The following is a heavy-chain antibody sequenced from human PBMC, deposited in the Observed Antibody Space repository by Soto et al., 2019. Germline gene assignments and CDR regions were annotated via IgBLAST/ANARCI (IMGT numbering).Heavy chain of an antibody. D-gene: IGHD3-3*01. J-gene: IGHJ4*02. CDR2: IYYSGST. CDR3: ARHLVYDFWSGYYYFDY. CDR1: GGSISSYY. V-gene: IGHV4-59*08. Sequence: SETLSLTCTVSGGSISSYYWSWIRQPPGKGLEWIGYIYYSGSTNYNPSLKSRVTISVDTSKNQFSLKLSSVTAADTAVYYCARHLVYDFWSGYYYFDYWGQGTLVTVSS.